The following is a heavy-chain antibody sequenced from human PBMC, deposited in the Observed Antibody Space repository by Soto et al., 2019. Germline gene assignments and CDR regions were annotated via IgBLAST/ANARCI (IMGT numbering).Heavy chain of an antibody. CDR2: IHHSGST. J-gene: IGHJ6*02. CDR1: GGSISSSGYY. CDR3: ARPLLRGGAMDV. D-gene: IGHD2-15*01. Sequence: QLQLQESGPGLVKPSETLSLNCTVSGGSISSSGYYWGWVRQPPGKGLEWIGSIHHSGSTYDNPSPTSRVTISVDTSKNHFSLKLSSVTAADTAVYYCARPLLRGGAMDVWGQGTTVTVSS. V-gene: IGHV4-39*01.